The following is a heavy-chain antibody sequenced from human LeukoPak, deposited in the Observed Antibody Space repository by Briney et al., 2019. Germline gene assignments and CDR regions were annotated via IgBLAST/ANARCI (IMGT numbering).Heavy chain of an antibody. D-gene: IGHD3-22*01. CDR1: GYTFTSYY. J-gene: IGHJ4*02. Sequence: ASVKVSCKASGYTFTSYYMHWVRQAPGQGLEWMGWINPNSGGTNYAQKFQGRVTMTRDTSISTAYMELSRLRSDDTAVYYCARGDYYDSSGYFKTPRPPPDYWGQGTLVTVSS. CDR3: ARGDYYDSSGYFKTPRPPPDY. V-gene: IGHV1-2*02. CDR2: INPNSGGT.